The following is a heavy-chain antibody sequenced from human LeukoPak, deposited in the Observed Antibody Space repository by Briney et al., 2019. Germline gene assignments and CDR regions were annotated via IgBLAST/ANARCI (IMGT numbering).Heavy chain of an antibody. D-gene: IGHD6-13*01. CDR2: ISSSSSYI. J-gene: IGHJ4*02. Sequence: PGGSLRLSCAASGFTFSSYSMNWVRQAPGKGLEWVSSISSSSSYIHYADSVKGRFTISRDNAKNSLYLQMNSLRAEDTAVYYCARERIAAADYYFDYWGQGTLVTVSS. CDR1: GFTFSSYS. CDR3: ARERIAAADYYFDY. V-gene: IGHV3-21*01.